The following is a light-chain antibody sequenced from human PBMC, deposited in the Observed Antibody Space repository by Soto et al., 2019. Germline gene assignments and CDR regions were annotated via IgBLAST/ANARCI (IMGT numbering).Light chain of an antibody. CDR3: QQRSNWWT. CDR2: DAS. Sequence: EIVLTQSPATLSLSPGERATLSCRASQSLSSHLAWYQQKPGQAPRLLIYDASNRATGIPARFSGSGSGTDFTLTISSLEPEDFAVYYCQQRSNWWTFGQGTKVDI. V-gene: IGKV3-11*01. J-gene: IGKJ1*01. CDR1: QSLSSH.